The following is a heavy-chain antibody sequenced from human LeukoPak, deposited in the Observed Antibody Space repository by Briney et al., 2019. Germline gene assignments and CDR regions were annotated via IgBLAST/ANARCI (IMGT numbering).Heavy chain of an antibody. CDR2: IKQDGNNK. Sequence: GGSLRLSCAASGFTFNSYWMAWVRQPPGKGLEWVANIKQDGNNKHYVDSVKGRFTISRDNAKKSLYLQMDSLRAEDTAVYYCATHGYSELRYFDWSTNEWGQGTLVTVSS. CDR1: GFTFNSYW. V-gene: IGHV3-7*01. J-gene: IGHJ4*02. D-gene: IGHD3-9*01. CDR3: ATHGYSELRYFDWSTNE.